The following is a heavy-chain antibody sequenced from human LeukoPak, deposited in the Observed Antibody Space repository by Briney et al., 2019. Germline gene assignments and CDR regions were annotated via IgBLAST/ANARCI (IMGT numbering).Heavy chain of an antibody. CDR1: GYSFTDYW. CDR3: ARLTGDFWSGYYVDN. CDR2: IYPGDSDT. Sequence: GESLKISCKGSGYSFTDYWIAWVRQMPGKGLEWLGIIYPGDSDTRYSPSFQGQVTISADKSISTAYLQWSGLKASDTAMYYCARLTGDFWSGYYVDNWGQGTLVTVSS. J-gene: IGHJ4*02. V-gene: IGHV5-51*01. D-gene: IGHD3-3*01.